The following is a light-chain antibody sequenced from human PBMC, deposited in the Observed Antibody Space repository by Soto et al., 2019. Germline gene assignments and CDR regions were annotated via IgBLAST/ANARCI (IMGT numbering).Light chain of an antibody. V-gene: IGLV2-11*01. Sequence: QSALTQPRSVSGSPGQSVTISCTGTSSDVGAYNYVSWYQQHPGKAPKLMIYEVSDRPSGVPDRFSGSKSDNKASLTISGLQAEDEADYYCCSYAASYTWGFGGGTKLTGL. CDR1: SSDVGAYNY. J-gene: IGLJ3*02. CDR3: CSYAASYTWG. CDR2: EVS.